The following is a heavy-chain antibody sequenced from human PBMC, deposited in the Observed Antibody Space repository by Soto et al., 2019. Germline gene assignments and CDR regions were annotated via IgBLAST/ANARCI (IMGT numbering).Heavy chain of an antibody. V-gene: IGHV3-23*01. CDR1: VFTFASCG. CDR3: ATEGAKTNWNFEF. Sequence: PXGSLRLSCLSSVFTFASCGMNCVRQAPGKGLEWVAGISQAGANTYYADSVRGRFIISRDNSRNTVSLEMNSLRGEDSALYYCATEGAKTNWNFEFWGQGTKVSVSS. CDR2: ISQAGANT. J-gene: IGHJ4*02. D-gene: IGHD3-9*01.